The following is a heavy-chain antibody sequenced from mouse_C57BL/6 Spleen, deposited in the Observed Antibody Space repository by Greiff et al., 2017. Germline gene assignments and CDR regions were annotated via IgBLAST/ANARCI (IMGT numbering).Heavy chain of an antibody. Sequence: QVQLQQPGAELVKPGASVKLSCKASGYTFTSYWMQWVKQRPGQGLEWIGEIDPSDSYTNYNQKFKGKATLTVDTSSSTAYMQLSSLTSEDSAVYYCARKGYYYGSSPYYYAMDYWGQGTSVTVSS. CDR3: ARKGYYYGSSPYYYAMDY. V-gene: IGHV1-50*01. CDR1: GYTFTSYW. CDR2: IDPSDSYT. D-gene: IGHD1-1*01. J-gene: IGHJ4*01.